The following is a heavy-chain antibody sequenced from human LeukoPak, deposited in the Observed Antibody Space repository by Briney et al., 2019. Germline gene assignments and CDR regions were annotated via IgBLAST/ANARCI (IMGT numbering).Heavy chain of an antibody. CDR2: IKQDGSKK. D-gene: IGHD5-24*01. CDR1: GFPFSSYW. CDR3: TRVGYIDEGIDY. Sequence: GESLRLSCVASGFPFSSYWMTWVRQAPGKGLEWVANIKQDGSKKSYVDSVKGRFTISRDNAKNSLYLRMNSLRAEDTAIYYCTRVGYIDEGIDYWGQGTLVTVSS. J-gene: IGHJ4*02. V-gene: IGHV3-7*04.